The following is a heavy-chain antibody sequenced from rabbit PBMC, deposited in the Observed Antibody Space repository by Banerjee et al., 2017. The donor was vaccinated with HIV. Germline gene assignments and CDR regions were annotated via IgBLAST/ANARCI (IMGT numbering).Heavy chain of an antibody. CDR3: ARRADYAGGGNFNL. J-gene: IGHJ4*01. CDR2: ISAGNGGTT. V-gene: IGHV1S45*01. Sequence: QEQLVESGGGLVTLGGSLKLSCKASGIDFSNYGISWVRQAPGKGLEWIACISAGNGGTTYYTNWPKGRFTISKTSSTTVTLQMTSLTAADTATYFCARRADYAGGGNFNLWGQGTLVTVS. CDR1: GIDFSNYG. D-gene: IGHD4-2*01.